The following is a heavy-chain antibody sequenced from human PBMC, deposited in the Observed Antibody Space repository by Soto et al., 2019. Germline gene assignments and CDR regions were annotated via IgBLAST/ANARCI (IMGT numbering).Heavy chain of an antibody. CDR2: ISISGTYL. CDR1: GFTFRIYA. V-gene: IGHV3-21*01. Sequence: GGSLRLSCATYGFTFRIYAMNWVRQAPGKGLEWVSSISISGTYLHYADSVEGRFTISRDDAKNSVYLQMNSLRPDDTAVYYCAREGNYHEFWGQGTLVTVSS. CDR3: AREGNYHEF. J-gene: IGHJ4*02. D-gene: IGHD3-10*01.